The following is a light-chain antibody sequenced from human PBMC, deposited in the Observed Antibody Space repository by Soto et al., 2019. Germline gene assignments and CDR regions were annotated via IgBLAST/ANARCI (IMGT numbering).Light chain of an antibody. V-gene: IGKV2-28*01. Sequence: DIVMTQSPVSLPVTPGEPASISCRSSQSLLHSNGYNYLDWYLQKPGQSPQLLIYLGSTRASGVPDRFSGSGSGRDFTLKISRVEAEDVGVYYCMQALQTPLFTFGPGTKVDIK. CDR1: QSLLHSNGYNY. CDR2: LGS. J-gene: IGKJ3*01. CDR3: MQALQTPLFT.